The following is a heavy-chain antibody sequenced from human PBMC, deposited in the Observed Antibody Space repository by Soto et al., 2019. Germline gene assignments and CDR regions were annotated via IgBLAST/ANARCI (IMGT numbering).Heavy chain of an antibody. V-gene: IGHV4-4*02. CDR2: IYHSGST. D-gene: IGHD2-2*01. CDR3: ARDAGVVVPAAMRFRYWFDP. J-gene: IGHJ5*02. Sequence: SETLSLTCAFSGGSISSSNWWIWVRQPPGKGLEWIGEIYHSGSTNYNPSLKSRVTISVDKSKNQFSLKLSSVTAADTAVYYCARDAGVVVPAAMRFRYWFDPWGQGTLVTVSS. CDR1: GGSISSSNW.